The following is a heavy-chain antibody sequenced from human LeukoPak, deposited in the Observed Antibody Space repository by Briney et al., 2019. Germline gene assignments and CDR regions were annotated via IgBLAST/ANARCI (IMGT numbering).Heavy chain of an antibody. CDR2: ISAGSTSA. V-gene: IGHV3-23*01. D-gene: IGHD3-16*01. J-gene: IGHJ4*02. Sequence: GGSLRLSCAASGFTFSDYYMSWVRQAPGKGLEWVSAISAGSTSAYYADSVQGRFSISRDNSKHTLFLQMNSLRAEDTAIYYCARQEITFGQYYFDSWGQGTLVTVSS. CDR1: GFTFSDYY. CDR3: ARQEITFGQYYFDS.